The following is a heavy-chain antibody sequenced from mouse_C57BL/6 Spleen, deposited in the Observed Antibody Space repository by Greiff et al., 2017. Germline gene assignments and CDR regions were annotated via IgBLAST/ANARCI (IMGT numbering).Heavy chain of an antibody. CDR1: GYTFTSYW. D-gene: IGHD2-10*02. J-gene: IGHJ4*01. CDR3: ARRALNPYGNYNYYAMDY. V-gene: IGHV1-52*01. Sequence: QVQLQQSGAELVRPGSSVKLSCKASGYTFTSYWMHWVKQRPIQGLEWIGNIDPSDSETHYNQKFKDKATLTVDKSSSTAYRQLSSLTSEDSAVYYCARRALNPYGNYNYYAMDYWGQGTSVTVSS. CDR2: IDPSDSET.